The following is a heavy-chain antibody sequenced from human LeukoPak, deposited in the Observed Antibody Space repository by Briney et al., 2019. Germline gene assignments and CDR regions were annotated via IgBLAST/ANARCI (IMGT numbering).Heavy chain of an antibody. CDR2: INPDSGGT. CDR3: ARDLLGAQWLVLDY. J-gene: IGHJ4*02. CDR1: GYTFTGHY. D-gene: IGHD6-19*01. Sequence: ASVKVSCKASGYTFTGHYMHWVRQAPGQGLEWMGWINPDSGGTNYAQKFQGRVTMTRDTSTSTVYMELSSLRSEDTAVYYCARDLLGAQWLVLDYWGQGTLVTVSS. V-gene: IGHV1-2*02.